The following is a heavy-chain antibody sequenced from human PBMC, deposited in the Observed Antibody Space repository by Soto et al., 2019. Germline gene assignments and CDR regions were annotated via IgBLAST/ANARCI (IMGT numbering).Heavy chain of an antibody. Sequence: QVQLVESGGGVVQPGRSLRLSCAASGFTFNTYGMHWVRQAPGKGLEWVAFISYDGSNEYYADSVKGRFTISRDNSKNTVFLQMNSLRGEDTAVYYCAKSLAVAAGWFDPWGQGALVTVSS. CDR2: ISYDGSNE. J-gene: IGHJ5*02. D-gene: IGHD6-19*01. V-gene: IGHV3-30*18. CDR1: GFTFNTYG. CDR3: AKSLAVAAGWFDP.